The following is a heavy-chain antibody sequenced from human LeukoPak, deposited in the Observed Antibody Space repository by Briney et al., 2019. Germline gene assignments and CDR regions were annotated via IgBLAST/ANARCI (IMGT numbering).Heavy chain of an antibody. D-gene: IGHD5-18*01. CDR3: AGVRGLRGYSYGYRAFDI. CDR2: INHSGST. CDR1: GGSFSGYY. Sequence: SETLSLTCAVYGGSFSGYYWSWIRQPPGKGLEWIGEINHSGSTNYNPSLKSRVTISVDTSKNQFSLKLSSVTAADTAVYYCAGVRGLRGYSYGYRAFDIWGQGTMVTVSS. V-gene: IGHV4-34*01. J-gene: IGHJ3*02.